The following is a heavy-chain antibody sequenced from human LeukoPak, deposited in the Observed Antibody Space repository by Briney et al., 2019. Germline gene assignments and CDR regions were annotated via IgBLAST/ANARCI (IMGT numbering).Heavy chain of an antibody. V-gene: IGHV3-30*07. J-gene: IGHJ4*02. D-gene: IGHD4-17*01. Sequence: GGSLRLSCAASGFTFSSYAMHWVRQAPGKGLEWVAVIYADSVKGRFTISRDNSKNTLYLQMNSLRAEDTAVYYCANRAVTTYFDYWGQGTLVTVSS. CDR3: ANRAVTTYFDY. CDR1: GFTFSSYA. CDR2: I.